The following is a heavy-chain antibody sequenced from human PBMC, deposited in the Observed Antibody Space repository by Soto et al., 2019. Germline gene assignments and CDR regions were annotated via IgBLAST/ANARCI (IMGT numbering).Heavy chain of an antibody. CDR2: INHSGST. D-gene: IGHD2-15*01. CDR3: ARGRGYCSGGSCYFYWYFDL. V-gene: IGHV4-34*01. Sequence: QVQLQQWGAGLLKPSETLSLTCAVYGGSFSGYYWSWIRQPPGKGLEWIGEINHSGSTNYNPSLKSRVTISVDTSKNQYSLKLSSVTAADPAVYYCARGRGYCSGGSCYFYWYFDLWGRGTLVTVSS. CDR1: GGSFSGYY. J-gene: IGHJ2*01.